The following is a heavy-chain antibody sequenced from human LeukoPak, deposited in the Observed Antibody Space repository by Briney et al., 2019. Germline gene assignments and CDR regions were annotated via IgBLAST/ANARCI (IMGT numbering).Heavy chain of an antibody. CDR2: TSSNGSAT. Sequence: GGSLRLSCAASGFTFSNYAMSWVRQAPGKGLEWVSSTSSNGSATYYADSVKGRFTFSRDNSKNTMYLQMNSLRGEDTAVYYCATITAASASGYWGQGTLVTVSS. D-gene: IGHD6-13*01. CDR1: GFTFSNYA. J-gene: IGHJ4*02. CDR3: ATITAASASGY. V-gene: IGHV3-23*01.